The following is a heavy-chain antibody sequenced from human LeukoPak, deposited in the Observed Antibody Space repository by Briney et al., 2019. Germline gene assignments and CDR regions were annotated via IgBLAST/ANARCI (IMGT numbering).Heavy chain of an antibody. CDR1: GVSISSYY. V-gene: IGHV4-4*07. J-gene: IGHJ4*02. CDR2: IYTSGST. Sequence: PSETLSLTCTVSGVSISSYYWSWIRQPAGKGLEWSGRIYTSGSTNYNPSLKSRVTMSVDTSKNQFSLKQNSVTAADTAVYYCARSLSSGWFPFDYWGQGTLVTVSS. CDR3: ARSLSSGWFPFDY. D-gene: IGHD6-19*01.